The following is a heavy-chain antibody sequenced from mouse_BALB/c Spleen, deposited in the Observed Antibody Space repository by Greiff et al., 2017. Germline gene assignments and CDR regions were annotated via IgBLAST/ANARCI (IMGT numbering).Heavy chain of an antibody. CDR3: ARDKYGNSYYYAMDY. Sequence: EVKLVESGGGLVKPGGSLKLSCAASGFTFSDYYMYWVRQTPEKRLEWVATISDGGSYTYYPDSVKGRFTISRDNAKNNLYLQMSSLKSEDTAMYYCARDKYGNSYYYAMDYWGQGTSVTVSS. D-gene: IGHD2-10*02. J-gene: IGHJ4*01. V-gene: IGHV5-4*02. CDR1: GFTFSDYY. CDR2: ISDGGSYT.